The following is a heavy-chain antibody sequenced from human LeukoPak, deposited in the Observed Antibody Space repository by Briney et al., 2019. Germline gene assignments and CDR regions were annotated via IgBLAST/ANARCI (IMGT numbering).Heavy chain of an antibody. CDR3: ARAWFGELFFDY. CDR1: GDSISSGHYY. V-gene: IGHV4-61*10. Sequence: SETLSLTCIVSGDSISSGHYYWNWIRQSAGKGLEWIVYISSRGTSTYNPSLKSPVTISKDTSKNQFSLRLNSVTAADTAVYYCARAWFGELFFDYWGQGALVTVSS. CDR2: ISSRGTS. D-gene: IGHD3-10*01. J-gene: IGHJ4*02.